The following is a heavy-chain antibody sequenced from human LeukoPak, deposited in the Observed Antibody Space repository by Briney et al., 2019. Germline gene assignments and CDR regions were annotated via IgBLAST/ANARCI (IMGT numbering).Heavy chain of an antibody. CDR3: ALGPRDIVATSHFDY. CDR1: GGTFSSYA. D-gene: IGHD5-12*01. Sequence: GSSVKVSCKASGGTFSSYAISWGRQAPGQGLEWMGGIIPIFGTANYAQKFQGRVTITADKSTSTAYMELSSLRSEDTAVYYCALGPRDIVATSHFDYWGQGTLVTVSS. J-gene: IGHJ4*02. V-gene: IGHV1-69*06. CDR2: IIPIFGTA.